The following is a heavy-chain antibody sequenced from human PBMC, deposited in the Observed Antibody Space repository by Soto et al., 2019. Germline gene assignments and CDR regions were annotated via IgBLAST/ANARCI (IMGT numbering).Heavy chain of an antibody. CDR3: ARXGGAHYDSSGYHYALDY. CDR1: GYSFRNNW. CDR2: IDLTDSYT. J-gene: IGHJ4*02. D-gene: IGHD3-22*01. Sequence: PGESLKISCKGSGYSFRNNWITWGRQMPGKGLEWMGRIDLTDSYTSYSPSFQGHVSFSADTSINTAYLQWSSLRASDTAMYYCARXGGAHYDSSGYHYALDYWGQGTPVTVSS. V-gene: IGHV5-10-1*01.